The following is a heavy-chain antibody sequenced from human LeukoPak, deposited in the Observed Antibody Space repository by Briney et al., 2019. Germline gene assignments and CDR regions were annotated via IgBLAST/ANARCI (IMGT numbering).Heavy chain of an antibody. V-gene: IGHV4-59*01. CDR2: IYYGGST. CDR1: GGSISSYY. Sequence: PSETLSLTCTVSGGSISSYYWSWIRQPPGKGLEWIGYIYYGGSTDYNPSLKSRVTISVDTSKNQFSLKLSSVTAADTAVYYCASTTYYYDSSGYSADYWGQGTLVTVSS. J-gene: IGHJ4*02. D-gene: IGHD3-22*01. CDR3: ASTTYYYDSSGYSADY.